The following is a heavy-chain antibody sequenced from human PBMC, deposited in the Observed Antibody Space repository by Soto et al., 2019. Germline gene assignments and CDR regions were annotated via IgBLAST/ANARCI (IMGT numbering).Heavy chain of an antibody. CDR3: ARDQGVVVVVAATPYYYGMDV. CDR1: GFTFSSYG. V-gene: IGHV3-33*01. CDR2: IWYDGSNK. J-gene: IGHJ6*02. D-gene: IGHD2-15*01. Sequence: PGGSLRLSCAASGFTFSSYGMHWVRQAPGKGLEWVAVIWYDGSNKYYADSVKGRFTIPRDNSKNTLYLQMNSLRAEDTAVYYCARDQGVVVVVAATPYYYGMDVWGQGTTVTVSS.